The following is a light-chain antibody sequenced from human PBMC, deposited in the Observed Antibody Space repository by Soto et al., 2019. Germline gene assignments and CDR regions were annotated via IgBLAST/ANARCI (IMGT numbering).Light chain of an antibody. CDR1: QSISSC. V-gene: IGKV1-5*01. J-gene: IGKJ1*01. Sequence: IHMTQSPSTRSASVGDRVTITCRAIQSISSCLACYQQRPREAPNLLIYDDSTSESGVPSSFSGSGSATEFTLPISILQHDDFATDYCQQHNTHSRTFGQGTKVDIK. CDR2: DDS. CDR3: QQHNTHSRT.